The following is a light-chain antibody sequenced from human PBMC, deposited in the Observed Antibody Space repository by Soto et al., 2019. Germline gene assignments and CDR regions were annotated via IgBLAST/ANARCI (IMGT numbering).Light chain of an antibody. CDR1: QSVSSN. V-gene: IGKV3-15*01. Sequence: EIVMTQSPATLSVSPGERATLSCRASQSVSSNLAWYQQKPGQAPRLLIYGASTRATGIPARFSGSGSGTEFTLTISRLQSEDFAVYCCQQYNNWPRTFGQGTKVDI. CDR2: GAS. J-gene: IGKJ1*01. CDR3: QQYNNWPRT.